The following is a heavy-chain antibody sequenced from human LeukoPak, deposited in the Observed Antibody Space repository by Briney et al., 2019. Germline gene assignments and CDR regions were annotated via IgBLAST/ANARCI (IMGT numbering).Heavy chain of an antibody. CDR3: VRLYYYDSSGYFDAFDI. J-gene: IGHJ3*02. Sequence: GGSLRLSCAASGFTVSSNYMSWVRQAPGKGLEWVSVIYSGGSTYYADSVKGRFTISRDNSKNTLYLQMNSLRAEDTAVYYCVRLYYYDSSGYFDAFDIWGQGTMVTVSS. V-gene: IGHV3-53*01. CDR1: GFTVSSNY. CDR2: IYSGGST. D-gene: IGHD3-22*01.